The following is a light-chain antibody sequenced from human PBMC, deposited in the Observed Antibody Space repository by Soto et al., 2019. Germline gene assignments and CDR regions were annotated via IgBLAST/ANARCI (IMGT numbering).Light chain of an antibody. J-gene: IGLJ2*01. Sequence: ELTQPPSVSVSPGQTASITCSGDKLGDKYACWYQQKPGQSPVLVIYQDSKRPSGIPERFSGSNSGNTATLTISGTQAMDEADYYCQAWDSSTLVVFGGGTKLTVL. V-gene: IGLV3-1*01. CDR1: KLGDKY. CDR3: QAWDSSTLVV. CDR2: QDS.